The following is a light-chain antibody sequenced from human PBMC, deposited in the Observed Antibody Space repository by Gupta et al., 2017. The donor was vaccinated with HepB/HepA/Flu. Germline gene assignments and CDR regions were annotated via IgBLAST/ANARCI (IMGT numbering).Light chain of an antibody. CDR3: QQYGDSVA. J-gene: IGKJ4*01. Sequence: EIVLKPSPGSLSLSPGERGTLSCRASQSVSSTYLAWYQQKPGQAPRLLIYGASSRATGVPDRFSGSGSGTVFTLTISRLDPEDSAVYFCQQYGDSVAFGGGTKVEIK. CDR2: GAS. V-gene: IGKV3-20*01. CDR1: QSVSSTY.